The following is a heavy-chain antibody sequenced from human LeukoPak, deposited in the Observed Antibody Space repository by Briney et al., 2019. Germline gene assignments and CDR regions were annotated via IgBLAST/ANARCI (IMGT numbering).Heavy chain of an antibody. J-gene: IGHJ4*02. Sequence: ASVKVSCKASGYTFTDYYMHWVRQAPGQGLEWMGWINPNSGGTNYAQKFQGRVTMTRDTSISTAYMELSRLRSDDTAVYYCARGPYRIVVVPAAITSFDYWGQGTLVTVSS. CDR1: GYTFTDYY. CDR2: INPNSGGT. CDR3: ARGPYRIVVVPAAITSFDY. V-gene: IGHV1-2*02. D-gene: IGHD2-2*01.